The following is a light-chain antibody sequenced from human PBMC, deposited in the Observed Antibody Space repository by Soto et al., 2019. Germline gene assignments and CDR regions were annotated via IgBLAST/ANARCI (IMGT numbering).Light chain of an antibody. J-gene: IGKJ1*01. Sequence: DIQMTQSPSTLSAFVGDRVTITCRASRTLGTYLAWYQQKPGKAPKLLIYDASRLQSGVPSRFSGSGYGTEFTLTISSLQPDDFAAYFCQQHNTYSKTFGQGTRVEIK. CDR2: DAS. CDR3: QQHNTYSKT. V-gene: IGKV1-5*01. CDR1: RTLGTY.